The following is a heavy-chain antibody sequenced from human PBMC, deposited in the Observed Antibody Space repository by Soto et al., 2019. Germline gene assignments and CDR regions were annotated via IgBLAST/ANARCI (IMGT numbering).Heavy chain of an antibody. D-gene: IGHD6-13*01. CDR3: AKIRAAAAGTYYYYYYGMDV. V-gene: IGHV3-30*18. CDR1: GFTFSSYG. CDR2: ISYDGSNK. Sequence: HPGGSLRLSCAASGFTFSSYGMHWVRQAPGKGLEWVAVISYDGSNKYYADSVKGRFTISRDNSKNTLYLQMNSLRAEDTAVYYCAKIRAAAAGTYYYYYYGMDVWGQGTTVTVSS. J-gene: IGHJ6*02.